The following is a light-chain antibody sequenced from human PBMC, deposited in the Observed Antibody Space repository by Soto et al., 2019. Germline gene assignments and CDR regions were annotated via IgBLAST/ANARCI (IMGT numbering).Light chain of an antibody. Sequence: IVLTDSPATLSLSPWERATLSCRASQSVSSYLAWYQQKPGQAPRLLIYDASNRATGIPARFSGSGSGTDFTLTISSLEPEDFAVYYCQQRSNWPRTFGQVTKVDIK. CDR1: QSVSSY. CDR2: DAS. V-gene: IGKV3-11*01. CDR3: QQRSNWPRT. J-gene: IGKJ1*01.